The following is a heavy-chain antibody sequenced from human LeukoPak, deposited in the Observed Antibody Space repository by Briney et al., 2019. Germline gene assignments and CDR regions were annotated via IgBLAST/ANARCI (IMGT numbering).Heavy chain of an antibody. Sequence: GASVKVSCKASGYTFTSYGISWVRQAPGQGLEWMGSISAYNGNTNYAQKLQGRVTMTTDTSTSTAYMELRSLRSDDTAVYYCARDEYGAGRSGVDYWGQGTLVTVSS. V-gene: IGHV1-18*01. D-gene: IGHD4-17*01. J-gene: IGHJ4*02. CDR3: ARDEYGAGRSGVDY. CDR2: ISAYNGNT. CDR1: GYTFTSYG.